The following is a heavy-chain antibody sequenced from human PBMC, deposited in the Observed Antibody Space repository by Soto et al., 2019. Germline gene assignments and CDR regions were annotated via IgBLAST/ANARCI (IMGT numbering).Heavy chain of an antibody. D-gene: IGHD3-10*01. CDR3: ARDSDYTSGNYFTYNTYAMDV. CDR1: GYSFTNYW. Sequence: EVQLVQSGAEVKKTGESLRISCKGSGYSFTNYWITWVRQMPGKGLEWLGRVDPTDAYSNYSPAFQGHVTISADKSNSTASMQRSSLKASDTAMYYCARDSDYTSGNYFTYNTYAMDVWGQGTTVTVSS. CDR2: VDPTDAYS. J-gene: IGHJ6*02. V-gene: IGHV5-10-1*03.